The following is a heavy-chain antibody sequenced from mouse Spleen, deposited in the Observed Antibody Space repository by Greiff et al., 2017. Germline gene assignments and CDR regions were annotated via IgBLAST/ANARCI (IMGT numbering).Heavy chain of an antibody. CDR3: AKVRIYYYGSSYGGGAMDY. Sequence: VQLQQSGPSLVQPSQSLSITCTVSGFSLTSYGVPWVRQSPGKGLEWLGGIWRGGSTDYNAAFMSRLSITKANSKSQAFFKMNSLQADDTAIYCCAKVRIYYYGSSYGGGAMDYWGQGTSVTVSS. CDR2: IWRGGST. V-gene: IGHV2-5-1*01. J-gene: IGHJ4*01. CDR1: GFSLTSYG. D-gene: IGHD1-1*01.